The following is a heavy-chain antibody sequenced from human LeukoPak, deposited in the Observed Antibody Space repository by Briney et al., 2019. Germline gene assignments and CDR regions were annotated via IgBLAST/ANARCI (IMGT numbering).Heavy chain of an antibody. CDR1: GGSISSSSYY. D-gene: IGHD6-19*01. V-gene: IGHV4-39*07. J-gene: IGHJ1*01. CDR2: IYYSGST. CDR3: RASSGWHAEYFQH. Sequence: SETLSLTCTVSGGSISSSSYYWGWIRQPPGKGLEWIGSIYYSGSTYYNPSLKSRVTISVDTSKNQFSLKLSSVTAADTAVYYCRASSGWHAEYFQHWGQGTLVTVSS.